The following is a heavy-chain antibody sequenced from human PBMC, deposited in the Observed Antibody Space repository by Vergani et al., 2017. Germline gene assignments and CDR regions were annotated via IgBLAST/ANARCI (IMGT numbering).Heavy chain of an antibody. D-gene: IGHD2-2*01. CDR3: AREGSSTSRAFDI. V-gene: IGHV4-61*02. J-gene: IGHJ3*02. Sequence: QVQLQESGPGLVKPSQTLSLTCTVSGGSISSGSYYWSWIRQPAGKGLEWIGRIYTSGSTNYNPSLKSRVTISVDTSKNHFSLKLSSVTAADTAVYYCAREGSSTSRAFDIWGQGTMVTVSS. CDR2: IYTSGST. CDR1: GGSISSGSYY.